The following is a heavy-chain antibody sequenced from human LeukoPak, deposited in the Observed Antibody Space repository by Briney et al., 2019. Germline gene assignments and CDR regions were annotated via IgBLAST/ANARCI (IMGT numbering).Heavy chain of an antibody. D-gene: IGHD4-17*01. V-gene: IGHV3-74*01. Sequence: GGSLRLSCAASGFTFSSYWMHWVRQAPGKGLVWVSRIDSYGSTTSFADSVKGRFTISRDNAKNTLYLQMNSLRAEDTAVYYCARDSKLITVTKGYYYYMDVWGKGTTVTVSS. J-gene: IGHJ6*03. CDR3: ARDSKLITVTKGYYYYMDV. CDR2: IDSYGSTT. CDR1: GFTFSSYW.